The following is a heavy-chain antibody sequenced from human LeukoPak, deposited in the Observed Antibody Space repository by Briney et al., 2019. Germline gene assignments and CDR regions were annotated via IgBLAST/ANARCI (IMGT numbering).Heavy chain of an antibody. Sequence: PGGSLRLSCAASGFTFSSYSMNWVRQAPGKGLEWVSYISSSSGTIYYADSVKGRFTISRDNAENSLYLQMNSLKKKDTAVYYCARDLNLYDRSGYYPRWGQGTLVTVSS. V-gene: IGHV3-48*02. CDR1: GFTFSSYS. CDR3: ARDLNLYDRSGYYPR. CDR2: ISSSSGTI. J-gene: IGHJ4*02. D-gene: IGHD3-22*01.